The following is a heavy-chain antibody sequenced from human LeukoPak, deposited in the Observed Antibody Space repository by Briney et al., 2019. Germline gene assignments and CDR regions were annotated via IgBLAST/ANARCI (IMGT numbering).Heavy chain of an antibody. D-gene: IGHD1-1*01. CDR1: GFTFSSYS. V-gene: IGHV3-21*01. CDR3: ARDRGGRTGFDP. J-gene: IGHJ5*02. Sequence: PGGSLRLSCAASGFTFSSYSMNWVRQAPGKGLEWVSSISSSSSYIYYADSVKGRFTISRDNAKNSLYLQMNSLRAEDTAVYYCARDRGGRTGFDPWGQGTLVTVSS. CDR2: ISSSSSYI.